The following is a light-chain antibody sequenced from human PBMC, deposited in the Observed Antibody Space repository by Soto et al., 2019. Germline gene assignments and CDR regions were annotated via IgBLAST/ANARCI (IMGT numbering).Light chain of an antibody. CDR3: QQSYSTPPWT. J-gene: IGKJ1*01. V-gene: IGKV1-39*01. CDR1: QSIVTY. CDR2: AAS. Sequence: DIQMTQSPSSLSASVGDRVTITCQASQSIVTYLNWYLQKPGKAPKLLIYAASNLPSGVPSRFSGSGSGTDFTLTISSLQPEDFATYFCQQSYSTPPWTFGQGTNVDIK.